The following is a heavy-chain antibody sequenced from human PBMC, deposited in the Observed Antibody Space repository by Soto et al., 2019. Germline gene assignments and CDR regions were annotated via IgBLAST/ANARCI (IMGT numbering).Heavy chain of an antibody. Sequence: ALRLSCSSSGFTFSDYYIILIRQAPGNGLECVSYISSSFSTIYYADSFNVRFTISRDNAKNSLXLXMNSLRAEDKAAYYCAREVVVAATGDYWGQ. J-gene: IGHJ4*02. D-gene: IGHD2-15*01. CDR1: GFTFSDYY. V-gene: IGHV3-11*01. CDR3: AREVVVAATGDY. CDR2: ISSSFSTI.